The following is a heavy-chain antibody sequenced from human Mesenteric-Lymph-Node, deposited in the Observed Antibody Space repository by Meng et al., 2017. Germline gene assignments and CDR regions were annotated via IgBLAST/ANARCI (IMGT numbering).Heavy chain of an antibody. CDR2: IGHSGFT. J-gene: IGHJ5*02. D-gene: IGHD6-19*01. CDR3: VRSSGWVKTGFDP. V-gene: IGHV4-39*01. Sequence: RPLQESGPGLVKPSEALSLTCSVSGGSISTSGYYWGWIRQPPGKGLEWIGSIGHSGFTYYTPSLKSRVTVSIDTSRNQFSLWLTSVTAADTAVYYCVRSSGWVKTGFDPWGQGTLVTVSS. CDR1: GGSISTSGYY.